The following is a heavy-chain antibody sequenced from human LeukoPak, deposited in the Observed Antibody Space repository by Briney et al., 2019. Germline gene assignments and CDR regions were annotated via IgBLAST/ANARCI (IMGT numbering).Heavy chain of an antibody. D-gene: IGHD3-10*01. V-gene: IGHV3-66*02. Sequence: GGFLRLSCAASGFTVSSNYMSWVRQAPGKGLEWVSVIYSGGSTYYADSVKGRFTISRDNSKNTLYLQMNSLRAEDTAVYYCARGRRYGSGSYYPWFDPWGQGTLVTVSS. CDR3: ARGRRYGSGSYYPWFDP. CDR1: GFTVSSNY. CDR2: IYSGGST. J-gene: IGHJ5*02.